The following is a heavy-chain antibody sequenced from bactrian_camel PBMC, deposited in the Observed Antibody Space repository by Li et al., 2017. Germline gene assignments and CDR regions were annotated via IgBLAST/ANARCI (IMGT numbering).Heavy chain of an antibody. V-gene: IGHV3S53*01. J-gene: IGHJ4*01. CDR1: TYTADSKC. Sequence: HVQLVESGGGSVQAGGSLRLTCVASTYTADSKCMGWFRQAPGKEREGVAAVDSEDHTTYVESVKGRFTISQDKDRNTVYLEMRNLKPEDTAMYYCARHRYPYHYSDINAKIAEYNFWGQGTQVTVS. D-gene: IGHD1*01. CDR3: ARHRYPYHYSDINAKIAEYNF. CDR2: VDSEDHT.